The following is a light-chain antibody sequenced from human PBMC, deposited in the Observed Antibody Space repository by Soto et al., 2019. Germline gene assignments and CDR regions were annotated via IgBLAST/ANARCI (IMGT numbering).Light chain of an antibody. V-gene: IGLV3-25*02. Sequence: SYELTQPPSVSVSPGQTARITCSGDALPKQYAYWYQQKPGQVPVVVIYKDNGRPSGIPERFSGSSSGTTVTLTISGVQAEDEAYYYCQSSDSSGRYPYVFGTGTKVTVL. CDR1: ALPKQY. CDR2: KDN. CDR3: QSSDSSGRYPYV. J-gene: IGLJ1*01.